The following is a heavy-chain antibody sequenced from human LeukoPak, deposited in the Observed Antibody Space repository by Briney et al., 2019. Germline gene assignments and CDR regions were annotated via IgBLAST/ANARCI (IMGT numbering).Heavy chain of an antibody. CDR1: GFTFSSYA. J-gene: IGHJ4*02. CDR2: ISGSGGST. V-gene: IGHV3-23*01. D-gene: IGHD3-22*01. Sequence: GGSLRLSCAASGFTFSSYAMSWVRQAPGKGLEWVSAISGSGGSTYYADSVKGRFTISRDNSKNTLYLQMNSLRAEDTAVYYCAKDSYYDGSGYHVYWGQGTLVTVSS. CDR3: AKDSYYDGSGYHVY.